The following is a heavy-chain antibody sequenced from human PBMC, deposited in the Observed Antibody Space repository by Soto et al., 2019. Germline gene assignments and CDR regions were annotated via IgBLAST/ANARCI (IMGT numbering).Heavy chain of an antibody. CDR1: RFTFSTYE. V-gene: IGHV3-48*03. J-gene: IGHJ4*02. CDR2: ISSGGDTV. D-gene: IGHD2-2*01. CDR3: VRYCSSTLCNGVATRTFDY. Sequence: GGSLRLSCAASRFTFSTYEMHWLRQAPGKGLEWVSYISSGGDTVHYADSVKGRFTISRDNTRNSLYLQMNSLRDEDTALYYCVRYCSSTLCNGVATRTFDYWGQGTLVTVSS.